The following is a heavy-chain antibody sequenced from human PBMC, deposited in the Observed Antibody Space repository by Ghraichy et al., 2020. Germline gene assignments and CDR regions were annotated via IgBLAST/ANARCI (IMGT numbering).Heavy chain of an antibody. CDR2: IIPIFGTA. V-gene: IGHV1-69*13. D-gene: IGHD6-13*01. Sequence: SVKVSCKASGGTFSSYAISWVRQAPGQGLEWMGGIIPIFGTANYAQKFQGRVTITADESTSTAYMELSSLRSEDTAVYYCARYEKERYQSSSWHQDDYYYYGMDVWGQGTTVTVSS. J-gene: IGHJ6*02. CDR1: GGTFSSYA. CDR3: ARYEKERYQSSSWHQDDYYYYGMDV.